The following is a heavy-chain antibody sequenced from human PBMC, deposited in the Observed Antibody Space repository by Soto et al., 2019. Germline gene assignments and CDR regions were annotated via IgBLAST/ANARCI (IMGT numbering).Heavy chain of an antibody. CDR2: LIPIFGTA. D-gene: IGHD3-16*01. Sequence: QVQLALSGAAVKKPGSSVQVSCPASGGTFSSYAISWVRPAPGHGLEWLGGLIPIFGTANYAQQFQGRVTITADESTSTAYMELSSLRSEDTAVYYCAREAYGDLDYWGQGTLVTVSS. CDR1: GGTFSSYA. V-gene: IGHV1-69*01. CDR3: AREAYGDLDY. J-gene: IGHJ4*02.